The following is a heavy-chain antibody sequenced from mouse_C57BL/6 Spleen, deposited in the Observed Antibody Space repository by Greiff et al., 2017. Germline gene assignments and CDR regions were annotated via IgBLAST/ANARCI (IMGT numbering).Heavy chain of an antibody. CDR3: APSTMVTTSWYCDV. Sequence: QVQLQQPGAELVKPGASVKLSCKASGYTFTSYWMHWVKQRPGQGLEWIGMIHPNSGSTNYNEKFKSKATLTVDKSSSTAYMQLSSLTSEDSAVYYCAPSTMVTTSWYCDVWGTGTTVTVSS. J-gene: IGHJ1*03. V-gene: IGHV1-64*01. CDR2: IHPNSGST. CDR1: GYTFTSYW. D-gene: IGHD2-2*01.